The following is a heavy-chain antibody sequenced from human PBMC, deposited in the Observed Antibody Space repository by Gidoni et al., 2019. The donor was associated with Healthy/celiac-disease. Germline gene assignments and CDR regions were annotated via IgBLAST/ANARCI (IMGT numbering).Heavy chain of an antibody. J-gene: IGHJ6*02. CDR3: ARGQSIAARYYYYGMDV. CDR1: GGSFSGYY. D-gene: IGHD6-6*01. CDR2: INHSGST. Sequence: QVQLQQWGAGLLKPSEILSLTCAVYGGSFSGYYWSWIRQPPGKGLEWIGEINHSGSTNYNPSLKSRVTISVDTSKNQFSLKLSSVTAADTAVYYCARGQSIAARYYYYGMDVWGQGTTVTVSS. V-gene: IGHV4-34*01.